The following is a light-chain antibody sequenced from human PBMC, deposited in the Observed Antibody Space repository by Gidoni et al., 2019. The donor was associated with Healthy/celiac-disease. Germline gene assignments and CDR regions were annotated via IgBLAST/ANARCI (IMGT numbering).Light chain of an antibody. CDR2: AAS. CDR1: QGISNY. CDR3: QKYNSALLT. V-gene: IGKV1-27*01. J-gene: IGKJ4*01. Sequence: DIQLTQSPSSLSASVGDRVTITCRASQGISNYLAWYQQKPGKVPKLLIYAASTLQTGVPSRFSGSGSGTDFTLTISSLQPEDVATYYCQKYNSALLTFXXXTKVEIK.